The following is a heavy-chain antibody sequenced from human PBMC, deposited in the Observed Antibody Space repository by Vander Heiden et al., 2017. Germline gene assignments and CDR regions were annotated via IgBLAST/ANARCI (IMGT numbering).Heavy chain of an antibody. CDR1: GFTFRSYA. CDR3: AKAGITIFGVVITDY. J-gene: IGHJ4*02. V-gene: IGHV3-23*01. Sequence: EVQLLESGGGLVQPGGSLRLSFAASGFTFRSYAMSWVSQAPGKGLEWVSAISGSGGSTYYADSVKGRFTISRDNSKNTLYLQMNSLRAEDTAVYYCAKAGITIFGVVITDYWGQGTLVTVSS. D-gene: IGHD3-3*01. CDR2: ISGSGGST.